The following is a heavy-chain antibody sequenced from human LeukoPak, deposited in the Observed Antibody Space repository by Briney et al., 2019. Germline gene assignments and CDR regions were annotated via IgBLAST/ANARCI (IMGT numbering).Heavy chain of an antibody. CDR3: ARLGARQMLEY. Sequence: GGSLRLSCAASEFTCNSYWMSWVRQAPGKGLEWVANIKQDGGQIYYLDSVKVRFTVSRDNAKNSLYLQMNSLRAEDTAVYYCARLGARQMLEYWGQGTLVTVSS. J-gene: IGHJ4*02. CDR2: IKQDGGQI. CDR1: EFTCNSYW. D-gene: IGHD4-17*01. V-gene: IGHV3-7*01.